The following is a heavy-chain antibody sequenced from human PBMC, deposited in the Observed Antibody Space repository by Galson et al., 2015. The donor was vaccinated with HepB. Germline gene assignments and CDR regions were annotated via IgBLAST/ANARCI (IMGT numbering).Heavy chain of an antibody. J-gene: IGHJ4*02. CDR1: GPSISSFAY. V-gene: IGHV4-4*02. CDR3: ATEADAGDGVDF. CDR2: VNRSGST. D-gene: IGHD5-24*01. Sequence: SETLSLTCSVSGPSISSFAYWTWVRQPPGKGLEWIGEVNRSGSTAYTPSLRSRVSISVDKSQNHFSLRLTSVTAADTAVYYCATEADAGDGVDFWGQGVLVTVSS.